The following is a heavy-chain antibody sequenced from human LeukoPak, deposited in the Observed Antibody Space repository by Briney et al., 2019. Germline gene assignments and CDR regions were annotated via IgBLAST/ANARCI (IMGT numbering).Heavy chain of an antibody. V-gene: IGHV4-4*07. J-gene: IGHJ4*02. CDR2: IYISGST. CDR1: GGSISSYY. D-gene: IGHD3-22*01. CDR3: AKDIRPHRAHDSSGYWLYQAI. Sequence: SETLSLTCTVSGGSISSYYWSWIRQPAGKGLEWIGRIYISGSTNYNPSLKSRVTMSVDTSKNQFSLKLSSVTAADTAVYYCAKDIRPHRAHDSSGYWLYQAIWGQGTLVTVSS.